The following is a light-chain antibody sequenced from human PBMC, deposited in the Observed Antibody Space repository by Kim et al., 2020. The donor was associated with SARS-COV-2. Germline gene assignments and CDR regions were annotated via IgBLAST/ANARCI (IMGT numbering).Light chain of an antibody. CDR3: MQAIDWPYS. Sequence: QPARNSCRSRQSLVPNDGNTYWNWFQQRPGQSPRRLISRVSKRDSGVPDRFNGSGSGTDFTLKISRVEAEDVGVYYCMQAIDWPYSFGQGTKLEL. J-gene: IGKJ2*03. CDR2: RVS. V-gene: IGKV2-30*02. CDR1: QSLVPNDGNTY.